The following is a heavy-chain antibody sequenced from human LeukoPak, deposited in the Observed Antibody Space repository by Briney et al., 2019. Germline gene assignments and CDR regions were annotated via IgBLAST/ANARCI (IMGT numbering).Heavy chain of an antibody. CDR3: ARVTSGSYGRLGY. CDR2: INHSGST. CDR1: GYSISSGYY. D-gene: IGHD3-16*01. V-gene: IGHV4-38-2*02. Sequence: PSETLSLTCTVSGYSISSGYYWSWIRQPPGKGLEWIGEINHSGSTNYNPSLKSRVTISVDTSKNQFSLKLSSVTAADTAVYYCARVTSGSYGRLGYWGQGTLVTVSS. J-gene: IGHJ4*02.